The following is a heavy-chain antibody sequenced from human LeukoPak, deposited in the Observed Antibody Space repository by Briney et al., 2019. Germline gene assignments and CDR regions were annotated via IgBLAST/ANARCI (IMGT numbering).Heavy chain of an antibody. CDR3: ARGYCSGGTCYLVENWFDP. D-gene: IGHD2-15*01. V-gene: IGHV1-2*06. Sequence: ASVKVSCKASGYTFTVYYMYWVRQAPGQGLEWMGRINPNSGDTDYAQKFQGRVTMTSDTSISTAYMELTNLRSDDTAVYYCARGYCSGGTCYLVENWFDPWGQGTLVTVSS. J-gene: IGHJ5*02. CDR1: GYTFTVYY. CDR2: INPNSGDT.